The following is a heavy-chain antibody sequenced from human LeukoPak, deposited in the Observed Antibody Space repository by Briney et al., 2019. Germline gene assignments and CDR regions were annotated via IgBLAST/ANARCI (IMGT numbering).Heavy chain of an antibody. CDR2: IIPIFGTA. D-gene: IGHD4-17*01. Sequence: SVKVSCKAFGGTFSSDAINWVRQAPGQRLEWMGRIIPIFGTANYAQKFQGRVTITTDESTSTAYMELSSLRSEDTAVYYCVRDPMTTNYFDYWGQGTLVTVSS. CDR1: GGTFSSDA. J-gene: IGHJ4*02. CDR3: VRDPMTTNYFDY. V-gene: IGHV1-69*05.